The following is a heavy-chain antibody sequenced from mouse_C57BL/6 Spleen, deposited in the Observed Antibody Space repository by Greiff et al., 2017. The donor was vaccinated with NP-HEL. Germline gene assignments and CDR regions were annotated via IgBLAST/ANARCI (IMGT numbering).Heavy chain of an antibody. CDR3: ASEGFAY. CDR1: GYTFTSYW. CDR2: IDPSDSYT. Sequence: QVQLQQPGAELVKPGASVKLSCKASGYTFTSYWMQWVKQRPGQGLEWIGEIDPSDSYTTYNQKFKGKATLTVDTSSSTAYMQLSGLASDDSAVYYCASEGFAYWGQGTLVTVSA. J-gene: IGHJ3*01. V-gene: IGHV1-50*01.